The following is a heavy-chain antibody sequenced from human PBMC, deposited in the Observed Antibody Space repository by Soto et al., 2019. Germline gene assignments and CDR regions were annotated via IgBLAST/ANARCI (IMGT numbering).Heavy chain of an antibody. Sequence: QVQLVQCGAEVEKPGSSVKVSCKASGGTFSSYAISWVRQAPGQGLEWMGGLIPIVGTGNYAQKFQGRVTITADESTSTVYMELSSLRSEDTAVYYCASGYSSGLSLPYWGQVTLFTVSS. J-gene: IGHJ4*02. D-gene: IGHD6-19*01. CDR3: ASGYSSGLSLPY. CDR1: GGTFSSYA. V-gene: IGHV1-69*12. CDR2: LIPIVGTG.